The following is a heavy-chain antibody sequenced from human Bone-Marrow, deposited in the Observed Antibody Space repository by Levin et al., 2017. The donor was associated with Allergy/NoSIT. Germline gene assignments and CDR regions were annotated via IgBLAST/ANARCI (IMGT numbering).Heavy chain of an antibody. CDR1: GFTFDDYG. D-gene: IGHD4-23*01. J-gene: IGHJ4*02. CDR2: ISWNSGKI. Sequence: SLKISCAASGFTFDDYGMHWVRQAPGKGLEWVSGISWNSGKIGYADSVKGRFTISRDNAKNSLYLQMNSLRGEDTALYYCAKDVGQFPALTYGGNPFDYWGQGTLVTVSS. CDR3: AKDVGQFPALTYGGNPFDY. V-gene: IGHV3-9*01.